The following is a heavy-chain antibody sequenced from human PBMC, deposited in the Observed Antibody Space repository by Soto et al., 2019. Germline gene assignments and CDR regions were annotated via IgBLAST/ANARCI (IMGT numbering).Heavy chain of an antibody. CDR2: IYYGGST. D-gene: IGHD1-26*01. V-gene: IGHV4-59*12. CDR3: ARVSGSYHYVMDV. J-gene: IGHJ6*02. Sequence: SETLSLTCTVSGGSISPYYWSWIRQPPGKGLEWVGYIYYGGSTSYNPSLKSRVTISLETSKSQISLRLNSVTAADTAVYYCARVSGSYHYVMDVWGQGTTVPVSS. CDR1: GGSISPYY.